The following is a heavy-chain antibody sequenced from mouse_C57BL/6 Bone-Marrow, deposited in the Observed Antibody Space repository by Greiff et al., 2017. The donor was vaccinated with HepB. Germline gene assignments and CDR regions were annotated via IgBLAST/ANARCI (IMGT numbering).Heavy chain of an antibody. V-gene: IGHV5-4*01. CDR1: GFTFSSYA. D-gene: IGHD2-4*01. Sequence: EVQRVESGGGLVKPGGSLKLSCAASGFTFSSYAMSWVRQTPEKRLEWVATISDGGSYTYYPDNVKGRFTISRDNAKNNLYLQMSHLKSEDTAMYYCARDEIYYDYDGFAYWGQGTLVTVSA. J-gene: IGHJ3*01. CDR3: ARDEIYYDYDGFAY. CDR2: ISDGGSYT.